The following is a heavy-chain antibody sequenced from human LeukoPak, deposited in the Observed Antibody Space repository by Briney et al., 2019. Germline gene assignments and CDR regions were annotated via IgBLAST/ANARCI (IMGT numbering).Heavy chain of an antibody. CDR1: GFTFSSYG. J-gene: IGHJ4*02. CDR2: ISYDGSNK. V-gene: IGHV3-30*18. CDR3: AKLRS. Sequence: GGSLRLSCAASGFTFSSYGMHWVRQAPGKGLEWVAVISYDGSNKYYADSAKGRFTISRDNSKNTLYLQMNSLRAEDTAVYYCAKLRSWGQGTLVTVSS. D-gene: IGHD4/OR15-4a*01.